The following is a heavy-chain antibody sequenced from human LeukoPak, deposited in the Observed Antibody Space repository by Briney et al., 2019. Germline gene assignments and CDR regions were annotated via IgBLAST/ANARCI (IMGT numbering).Heavy chain of an antibody. CDR3: ARLAVAGTYYMDV. CDR2: IYTSGNT. Sequence: SETLSLTCTVSGGSISSYYWSWIRQPAGKGLEWIGRIYTSGNTNYNPSLKSRVTMSVDTSRNQFSLKLSSVTAADTAVYYCARLAVAGTYYMDVWGKGTTVTISS. D-gene: IGHD6-19*01. V-gene: IGHV4-4*07. J-gene: IGHJ6*03. CDR1: GGSISSYY.